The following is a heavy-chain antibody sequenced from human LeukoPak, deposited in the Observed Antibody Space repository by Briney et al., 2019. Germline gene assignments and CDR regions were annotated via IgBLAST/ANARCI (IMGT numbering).Heavy chain of an antibody. J-gene: IGHJ6*02. CDR1: GFTFDDYG. D-gene: IGHD2-15*01. V-gene: IGHV3-20*01. CDR2: INWNGGST. Sequence: GGSLRLSCAASGFTFDDYGMSWVRQAPGKGLEWVSGINWNGGSTGYADSVKSRFTISRDNAKNSLYLQMNSLRAEDTALYHCARDPNTLKYCSGGSCSGFYYGMDVWGQGTTVTVSS. CDR3: ARDPNTLKYCSGGSCSGFYYGMDV.